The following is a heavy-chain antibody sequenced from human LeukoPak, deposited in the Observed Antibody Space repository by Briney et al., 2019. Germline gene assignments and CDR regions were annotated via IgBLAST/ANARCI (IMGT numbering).Heavy chain of an antibody. Sequence: GASVTVSCTASGGTFSSYAISWVRQAPGQGLEWMGGIIPIFGTANYAQKFQGRVTITADESTSTAYMELSSLRSEDTAVYYCASSVGATRRYDYWGQGTLVTVSS. V-gene: IGHV1-69*13. CDR2: IIPIFGTA. CDR3: ASSVGATRRYDY. J-gene: IGHJ4*02. CDR1: GGTFSSYA. D-gene: IGHD1-26*01.